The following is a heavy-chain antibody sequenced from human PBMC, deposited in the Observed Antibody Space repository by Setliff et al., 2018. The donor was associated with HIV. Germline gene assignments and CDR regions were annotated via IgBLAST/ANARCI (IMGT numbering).Heavy chain of an antibody. CDR1: RFSIRSGYH. CDR3: ARDGSGGGTTKTLFES. Sequence: SETLSLPCAVSRFSIRSGYHWGWIRQSPRKGLEWIGYIFHNGDTYYNPSLKSRVTISVDTSNNQISLRLNSVTAADTAMYYCARDGSGGGTTKTLFESWGQGIMVTVSS. V-gene: IGHV4-38-2*02. D-gene: IGHD1-1*01. CDR2: IFHNGDT. J-gene: IGHJ4*02.